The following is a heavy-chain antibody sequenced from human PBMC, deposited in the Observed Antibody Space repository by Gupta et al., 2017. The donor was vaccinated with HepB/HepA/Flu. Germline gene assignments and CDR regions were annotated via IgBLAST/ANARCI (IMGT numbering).Heavy chain of an antibody. V-gene: IGHV3-30*03. CDR3: VGEVGVKDFDS. J-gene: IGHJ4*02. CDR2: ISHDETYK. Sequence: QVQLEESGGGVVQPGRSLRLSCAASGFTFSNHAMHWVRQAPGKGLEWVAVISHDETYKDYADSVKGRFSISRDNSNNILFLQMNRLRTEDTAVYYCVGEVGVKDFDSWGPGTQVTVSS. CDR1: GFTFSNHA. D-gene: IGHD1-26*01.